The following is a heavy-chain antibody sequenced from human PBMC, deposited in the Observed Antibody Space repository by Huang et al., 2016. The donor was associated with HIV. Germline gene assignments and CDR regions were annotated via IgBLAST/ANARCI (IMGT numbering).Heavy chain of an antibody. CDR2: INGDGLT. CDR3: ARDKEAGTPFFDP. D-gene: IGHD6-19*01. V-gene: IGHV1-3*01. Sequence: QVQLVQSGAEVEKPGASVNLSCKASGFNFLPYALHWVRQAPGQRLAWKGCINGDGLTKYSQKFQGRVTMTRDRSASTVYVDFKSLTYEDTAVYYCARDKEAGTPFFDPWGQGTLVTVSS. J-gene: IGHJ5*02. CDR1: GFNFLPYA.